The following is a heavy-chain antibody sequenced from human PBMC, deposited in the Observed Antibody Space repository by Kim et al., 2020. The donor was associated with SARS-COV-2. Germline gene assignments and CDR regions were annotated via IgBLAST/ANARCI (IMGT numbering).Heavy chain of an antibody. D-gene: IGHD3-22*01. CDR2: IYHSGST. CDR1: GYSISSGYY. V-gene: IGHV4-38-2*02. Sequence: SETLSLTCTASGYSISSGYYWGWLRQPPGKGLEWIGSIYHSGSTYYNPSLKSRVTISVDTSKNQFSLKLSSVTAADTAVYYCARVAESSGEGCFDAWGQGTRVTVSS. J-gene: IGHJ5*02. CDR3: ARVAESSGEGCFDA.